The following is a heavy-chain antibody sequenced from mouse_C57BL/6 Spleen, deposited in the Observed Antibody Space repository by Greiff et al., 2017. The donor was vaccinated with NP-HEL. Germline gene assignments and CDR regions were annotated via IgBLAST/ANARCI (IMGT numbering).Heavy chain of an antibody. Sequence: VQLQQSGPELVKPGASVKISCKASGYTFTDYYMNWVKQSHGKSLEWIGDINPNNGGTSYNQKFKGKATLTVDKSSSTAYMELRSLTSEDSAVYYCARWDGYSPDYWGQGTTLTVSS. D-gene: IGHD2-3*01. J-gene: IGHJ2*01. V-gene: IGHV1-26*01. CDR2: INPNNGGT. CDR1: GYTFTDYY. CDR3: ARWDGYSPDY.